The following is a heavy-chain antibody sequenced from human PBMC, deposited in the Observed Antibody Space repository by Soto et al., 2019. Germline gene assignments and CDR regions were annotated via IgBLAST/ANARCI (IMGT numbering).Heavy chain of an antibody. Sequence: QVQLQESGPGLVKPSETLSLTCIVSGGSISNYYWSWIRQPPGKGLEWIGYIYYSGSTNYNPSLTSRVTXXVXTXTNQFSLKLSSVTAADTAVYYCARHRYSYGVYYFDYWGQGTLVTVSS. V-gene: IGHV4-59*08. D-gene: IGHD5-18*01. CDR2: IYYSGST. J-gene: IGHJ4*02. CDR3: ARHRYSYGVYYFDY. CDR1: GGSISNYY.